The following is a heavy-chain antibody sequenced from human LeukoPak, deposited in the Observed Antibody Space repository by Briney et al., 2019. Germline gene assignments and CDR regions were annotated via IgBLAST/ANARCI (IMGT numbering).Heavy chain of an antibody. D-gene: IGHD3-10*01. J-gene: IGHJ4*02. V-gene: IGHV1-2*02. CDR2: INPDSGAT. CDR1: GYTFTDYY. CDR3: ARDSRGAYNFDF. Sequence: ASVKVSCKASGYTFTDYYIHWVRQAPGQGLEWMGWINPDSGATSHAQKFQGRVTMTRDTSISTAYMELSSLSSDDTAVYYCARDSRGAYNFDFWGQGTLVTVSS.